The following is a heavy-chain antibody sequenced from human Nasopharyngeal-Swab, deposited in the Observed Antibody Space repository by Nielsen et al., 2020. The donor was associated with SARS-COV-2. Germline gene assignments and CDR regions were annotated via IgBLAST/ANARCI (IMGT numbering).Heavy chain of an antibody. CDR3: AKEKSGLRFLKWPDAFDI. CDR2: ISYDGSNK. J-gene: IGHJ3*02. Sequence: GGSLRLSCAASGFTFSSYGMHWVRQAPGKGLEWVAVISYDGSNKYYADSVKGRFTTSRDNSKNTLYLQMNSLRAEDTAVYYCAKEKSGLRFLKWPDAFDIWGQGTMVTVSS. D-gene: IGHD3-3*01. V-gene: IGHV3-30*18. CDR1: GFTFSSYG.